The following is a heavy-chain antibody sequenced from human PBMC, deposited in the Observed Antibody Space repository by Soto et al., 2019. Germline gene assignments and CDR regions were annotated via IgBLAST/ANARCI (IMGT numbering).Heavy chain of an antibody. CDR3: AEGPSSPSFDY. CDR2: IYYSGST. Sequence: SETLSLTCTVSGGSISSYYWSWIRQPPGKGLEWIGYIYYSGSTNYNPSLKSRVSISVDTSKNQFSLKLSSVTAADTAVYYCAEGPSSPSFDYWGQGTLVTVSS. CDR1: GGSISSYY. J-gene: IGHJ4*02. D-gene: IGHD6-6*01. V-gene: IGHV4-59*01.